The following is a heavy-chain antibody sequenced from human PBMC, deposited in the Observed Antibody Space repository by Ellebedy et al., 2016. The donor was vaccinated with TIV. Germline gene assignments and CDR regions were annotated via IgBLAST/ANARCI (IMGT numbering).Heavy chain of an antibody. CDR1: GFTFSSYS. D-gene: IGHD6-19*01. CDR3: ARVPPRSTGWYFFDY. J-gene: IGHJ4*02. V-gene: IGHV3-48*04. CDR2: ISSGSSTI. Sequence: GGSLRLXXAASGFTFSSYSMNWVRQAPGKGLEWVSYISSGSSTIYYADSVEGRFTISRDNAQNSLYLQMNSLRAEDTAVYYCARVPPRSTGWYFFDYWGQGTLVTVSS.